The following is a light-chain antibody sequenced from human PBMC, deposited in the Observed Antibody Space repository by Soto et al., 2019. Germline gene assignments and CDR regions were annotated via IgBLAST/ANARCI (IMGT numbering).Light chain of an antibody. Sequence: DIQMTQSPSTLSASVGDRVTITCRASQSISSWLAWYQQKPGKAPKLLIYDASSLDSGVPSRFSGSGSGTEFTLTISRLQPDDFETYYCQQYNSYPGGTVGQGTKVELK. CDR2: DAS. J-gene: IGKJ1*01. V-gene: IGKV1-5*01. CDR1: QSISSW. CDR3: QQYNSYPGGT.